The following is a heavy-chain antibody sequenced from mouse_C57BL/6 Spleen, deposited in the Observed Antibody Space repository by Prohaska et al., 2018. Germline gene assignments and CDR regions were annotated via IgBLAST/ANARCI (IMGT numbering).Heavy chain of an antibody. CDR1: GYTFTDYY. CDR2: IYPGSGNT. CDR3: ARRLSSGSMDY. V-gene: IGHV1-66*01. Sequence: KPGASVKISCKASGYTFTDYYINWVKQRPGQGLEWIGWIYPGSGNTKYNEKFKGKATLTADTSSSTAYMQLSSLTSEDSAVYYCARRLSSGSMDYWGQGTSVTVSS. J-gene: IGHJ4*01. D-gene: IGHD6-1*01.